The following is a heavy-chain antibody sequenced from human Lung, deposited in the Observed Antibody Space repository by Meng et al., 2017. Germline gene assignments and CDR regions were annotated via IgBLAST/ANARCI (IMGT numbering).Heavy chain of an antibody. J-gene: IGHJ4*02. CDR3: ARGPTTMAHDFDY. CDR1: GGSVSISSYY. D-gene: IGHD4-11*01. Sequence: QLLLQESCPGLGKPSATLSLTCTCSGGSVSISSYYWGWIRQPPGKGLEWIGSIYYSGSTYYNPSLKSRVTISVDTSKNQFSLKLSSVTAADTAVYYCARGPTTMAHDFDYWGQGTLVTVSS. CDR2: IYYSGST. V-gene: IGHV4-39*07.